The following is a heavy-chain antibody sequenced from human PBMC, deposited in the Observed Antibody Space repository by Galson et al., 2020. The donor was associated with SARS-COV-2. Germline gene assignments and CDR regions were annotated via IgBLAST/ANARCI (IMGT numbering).Heavy chain of an antibody. D-gene: IGHD2-21*02. V-gene: IGHV3-33*01. Sequence: GESLKISCAASGFTFSSYGMHWVRQAPGKGLEWVAVIWYDGSNKYYADPVKGRFTISRDNSKNTLYLQMNSLRAEDTAVYYCAREVVGCGGDCYLFDYWGQGTLVTVSS. CDR1: GFTFSSYG. CDR3: AREVVGCGGDCYLFDY. J-gene: IGHJ4*02. CDR2: IWYDGSNK.